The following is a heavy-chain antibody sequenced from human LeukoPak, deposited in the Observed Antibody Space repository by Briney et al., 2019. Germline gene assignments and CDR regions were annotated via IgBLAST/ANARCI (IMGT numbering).Heavy chain of an antibody. CDR2: LSGSGDNT. V-gene: IGHV3-23*01. D-gene: IGHD3-16*01. J-gene: IGHJ4*02. CDR3: AKVSVCYGCSLDF. Sequence: GGSLRLSCAASGFTFSNYAMSWVRQAPEKVLEWVSALSGSGDNTYYANSVKGRFTISRDNSKNTLYLQMHSLRAEETAIYYCAKVSVCYGCSLDFWGQGTLVTVS. CDR1: GFTFSNYA.